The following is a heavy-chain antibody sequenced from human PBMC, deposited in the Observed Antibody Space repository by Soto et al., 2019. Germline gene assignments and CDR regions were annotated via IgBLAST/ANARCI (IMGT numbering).Heavy chain of an antibody. CDR3: AKDHYDILTGSPDYYYGMDV. J-gene: IGHJ6*02. CDR1: GFTFSSYA. V-gene: IGHV3-23*01. D-gene: IGHD3-9*01. Sequence: GGSLRLSCAASGFTFSSYAMSWVRQAPGKGLEWVSAISGSGGSTYYADSVKGRFTISRDNSKNTLYLQMNSLRAEDTAVYYCAKDHYDILTGSPDYYYGMDVWGQGTTVTVSS. CDR2: ISGSGGST.